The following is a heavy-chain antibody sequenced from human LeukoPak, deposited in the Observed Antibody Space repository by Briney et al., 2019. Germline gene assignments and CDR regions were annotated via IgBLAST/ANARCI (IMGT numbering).Heavy chain of an antibody. D-gene: IGHD2-2*01. CDR1: GYTFTGYY. CDR2: INPNSGGT. V-gene: IGHV1-2*02. J-gene: IGHJ6*03. Sequence: ASVRVSCKASGYTFTGYYMHWVRQAPGQGLEWMGWINPNSGGTNYAQKFQGRVTMTRDTSISTAYMELSRLRSDDTAVYYCARDGPYCSSTSCRPSYYYYMDVWGKGTTVTASS. CDR3: ARDGPYCSSTSCRPSYYYYMDV.